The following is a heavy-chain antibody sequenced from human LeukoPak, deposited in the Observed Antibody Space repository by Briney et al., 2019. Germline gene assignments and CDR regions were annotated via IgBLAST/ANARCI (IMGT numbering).Heavy chain of an antibody. CDR1: GGSINSYY. V-gene: IGHV4-59*01. CDR2: ISYSGNT. Sequence: SETLSLTCTVSGGSINSYYWSWIRQPPGKGLEWIGYISYSGNTNYNPSLKSRVTISVDTSKNLFFLKLTSVTAADTALYYCARCNANWGQGTLVTVSS. CDR3: ARCNAN. J-gene: IGHJ4*02.